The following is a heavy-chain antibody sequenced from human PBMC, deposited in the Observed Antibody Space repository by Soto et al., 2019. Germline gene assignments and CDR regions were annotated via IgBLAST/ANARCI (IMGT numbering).Heavy chain of an antibody. CDR3: AKIGSIDSCSSIRVGGMVV. CDR1: GFTFSSYG. J-gene: IGHJ6*01. D-gene: IGHD6-6*01. V-gene: IGHV3-30*18. Sequence: PGGSMRLSCAASGFTFSSYGMHWVRQAPGKGLEWVAVISYDGSNKYYADSVKGRFTISRDNSKNTLYLQLNSLRAEDGAVYYCAKIGSIDSCSSIRVGGMVVGGQGTSVTVSS. CDR2: ISYDGSNK.